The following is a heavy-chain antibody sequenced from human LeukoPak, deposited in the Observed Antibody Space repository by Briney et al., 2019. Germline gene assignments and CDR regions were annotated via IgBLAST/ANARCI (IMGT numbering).Heavy chain of an antibody. J-gene: IGHJ4*02. V-gene: IGHV1-2*02. CDR3: ARDRGYSYGYYFDY. D-gene: IGHD5-18*01. Sequence: ASVKVSCKASGYIFTDYYMHWVRQAPGQGLEWMGWINPNSGGTNYAQKFQGRVTMTRDTSISTAYMELSRLRSDDTAVYYCARDRGYSYGYYFDYWGQGTLVTVSS. CDR1: GYIFTDYY. CDR2: INPNSGGT.